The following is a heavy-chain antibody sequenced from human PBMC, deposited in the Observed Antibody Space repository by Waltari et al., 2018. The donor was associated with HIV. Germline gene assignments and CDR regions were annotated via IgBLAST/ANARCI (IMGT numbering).Heavy chain of an antibody. D-gene: IGHD6-25*01. CDR3: ARDSGFDY. CDR1: GYTFTTYP. CDR2: INSGNGNT. Sequence: QVQLVQSGAEVQKPGASVKVSCKASGYTFTTYPVQWVRQAPGQRLEWMGGINSGNGNTKYSQKFQGRVTITRDTSASTAYMELSSLRSEDTAVYYCARDSGFDYWGQGTLVTVSS. J-gene: IGHJ4*02. V-gene: IGHV1-3*01.